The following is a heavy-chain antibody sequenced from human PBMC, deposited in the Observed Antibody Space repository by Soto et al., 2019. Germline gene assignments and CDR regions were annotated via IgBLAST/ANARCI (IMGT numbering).Heavy chain of an antibody. CDR2: INQDGSQK. V-gene: IGHV3-7*01. J-gene: IGHJ2*01. D-gene: IGHD1-7*01. Sequence: EVQVVESGGGLVQPGGSLRLSCEASGLTFSIYRMTWVRRAPGKGLECVANINQDGSQKDYVDSVTGRFTVSRGNAKNSLYLQMNSLRAEDTAVYYCARWNYAFDLWGRGTLVTVSS. CDR3: ARWNYAFDL. CDR1: GLTFSIYR.